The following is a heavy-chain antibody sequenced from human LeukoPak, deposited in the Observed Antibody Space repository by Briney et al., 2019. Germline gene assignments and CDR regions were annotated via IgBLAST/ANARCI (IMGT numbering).Heavy chain of an antibody. D-gene: IGHD5-18*01. CDR1: GGSISSYY. J-gene: IGHJ4*02. Sequence: PSENLSLTCTVSGGSISSYYWSWIRQPPGKGLEWIGYIYYSGSTNYNPSLKSRVTISVDTSKNQFSLKLSSVTAADTAVYYCGGYSYGYLVYWGQGTLVTVSS. CDR3: GGYSYGYLVY. CDR2: IYYSGST. V-gene: IGHV4-59*01.